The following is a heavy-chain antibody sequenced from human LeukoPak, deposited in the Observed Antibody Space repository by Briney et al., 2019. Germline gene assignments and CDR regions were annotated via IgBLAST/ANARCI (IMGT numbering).Heavy chain of an antibody. V-gene: IGHV3-30*04. CDR2: ISYDGSNK. J-gene: IGHJ4*02. D-gene: IGHD3-16*01. Sequence: GGSLRLSCAASGFTFSSYAMHWVRQAPGKGLEWVAVISYDGSNKYYADSVKGRFTISRDNSKNTLYLQMNSLRAEDTAVYYCARGYVYFDYWGQGTLVTVSS. CDR1: GFTFSSYA. CDR3: ARGYVYFDY.